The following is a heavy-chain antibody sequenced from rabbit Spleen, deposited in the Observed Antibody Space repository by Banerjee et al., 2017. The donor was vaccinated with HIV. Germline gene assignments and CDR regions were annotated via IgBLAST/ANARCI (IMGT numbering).Heavy chain of an antibody. V-gene: IGHV1S45*01. J-gene: IGHJ4*01. D-gene: IGHD2-1*01. Sequence: QEQLEESGGDLVQPEGSLTLTCTASGFDVSSDVMCWVRQAPGKRPEWIACIYSSSSDSTWYASWAKGRFTISKTSSTTVTLQMTSLTAADTATYFCVRDRANIGGDYGPYYFDLWGPGTLVTVS. CDR3: VRDRANIGGDYGPYYFDL. CDR1: GFDVSSDV. CDR2: IYSSSSDST.